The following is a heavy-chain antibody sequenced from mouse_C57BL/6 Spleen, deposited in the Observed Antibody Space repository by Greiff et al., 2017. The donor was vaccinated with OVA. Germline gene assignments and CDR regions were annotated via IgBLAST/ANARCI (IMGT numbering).Heavy chain of an antibody. V-gene: IGHV1-7*01. CDR3: ARGDYSYPWFAY. CDR2: INPSSGYT. J-gene: IGHJ3*01. CDR1: GYTFPSHW. D-gene: IGHD2-12*01. Sequence: VQLQQPGAERAELGVPVKLSCKASGYTFPSHWMHWVNQRPGQGLEWIGYINPSSGYTKYNQKFKDKATLTADKSSSTAYMQLSSLTYEDSAVYYCARGDYSYPWFAYWGQGTLVTVSA.